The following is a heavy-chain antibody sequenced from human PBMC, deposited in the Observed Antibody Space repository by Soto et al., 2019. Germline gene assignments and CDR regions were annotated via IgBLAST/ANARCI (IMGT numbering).Heavy chain of an antibody. CDR1: GGSINNYY. J-gene: IGHJ4*02. D-gene: IGHD3-3*01. CDR2: IYYSGST. CDR3: ARGSSIFGVLN. V-gene: IGHV4-59*01. Sequence: PSETLSLTCTVSGGSINNYYWSWIRQPPGKGLEWIGYIYYSGSTNYNPSLKSRVTISVDTSKNQFSLKLSSVTAADTAVYYCARGSSIFGVLNWGQGTLVTVSS.